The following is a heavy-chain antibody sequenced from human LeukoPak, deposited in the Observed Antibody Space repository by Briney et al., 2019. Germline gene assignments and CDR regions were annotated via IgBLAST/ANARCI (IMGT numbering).Heavy chain of an antibody. CDR2: ISSNGGST. V-gene: IGHV3-64D*06. J-gene: IGHJ4*02. Sequence: GGSLRLSCSASGFTFSSYAMHWVRQAPGKGLEYVSAISSNGGSTYYADSVKGRFTISRDNSKNTLYLQMSSLRVEDTAVYYCVKPASVDIVATETDYWGQGTLVTVSS. CDR1: GFTFSSYA. D-gene: IGHD5-12*01. CDR3: VKPASVDIVATETDY.